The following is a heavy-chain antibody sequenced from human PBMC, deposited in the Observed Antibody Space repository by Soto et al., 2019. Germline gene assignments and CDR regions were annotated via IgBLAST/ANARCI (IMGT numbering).Heavy chain of an antibody. D-gene: IGHD6-19*01. CDR2: IYWDDDN. CDR1: GFSLNTNAVG. CDR3: AHGSGWLFDF. Sequence: QITLKESGPTLVTPTQTLTLTCTFSGFSLNTNAVGVGWFRQPPGKALEWLALIYWDDDNHYRPSLQSRLSLTKDTSKTQVVLTMTHMDPVDTATYYCAHGSGWLFDFWGQGALVTVSS. J-gene: IGHJ4*02. V-gene: IGHV2-5*02.